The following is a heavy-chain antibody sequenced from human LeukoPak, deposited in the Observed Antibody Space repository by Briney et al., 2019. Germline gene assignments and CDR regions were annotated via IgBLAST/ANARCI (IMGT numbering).Heavy chain of an antibody. J-gene: IGHJ4*02. CDR3: AKAEYYDILTGYYDFDY. CDR2: ISGSGGST. CDR1: GFTFSSYA. V-gene: IGHV3-23*01. Sequence: GGSLRLSCAASGFTFSSYAMSWVRQAPGKGLEWVSAISGSGGSTYYADSVKGRFTISRDNSKNTLYLQMNRLRAEDTAVYYCAKAEYYDILTGYYDFDYWGQGTLVTVSS. D-gene: IGHD3-9*01.